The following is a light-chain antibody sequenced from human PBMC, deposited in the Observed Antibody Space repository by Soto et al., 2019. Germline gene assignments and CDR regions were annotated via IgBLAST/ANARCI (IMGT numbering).Light chain of an antibody. CDR3: QQYDAHPSYT. J-gene: IGKJ2*01. CDR1: QDISDH. CDR2: RAS. V-gene: IGKV1-33*01. Sequence: DIQMTQSPSSLSASVGDRVTITCQASQDISDHLNWYQHKPGRAPKLLIFRASNLETGVTSRFIGGGFGTDFSFPISSLQPEDYATYYCQQYDAHPSYTFGQGTKLEI.